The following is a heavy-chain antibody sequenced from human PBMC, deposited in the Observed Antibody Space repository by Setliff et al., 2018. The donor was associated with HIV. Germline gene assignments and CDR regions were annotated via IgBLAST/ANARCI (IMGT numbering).Heavy chain of an antibody. CDR2: ISSSGSTI. Sequence: GGSLRLSCAASGFTFSDYYMSWIRQAPGKGLEWVSYISSSGSTIYYADSVKGRFTISRDNAKNSLYLQMNSLRAEDTAVYYCARALYYYDSSGYLPAAFDIWGQGTMVTVSS. D-gene: IGHD3-22*01. CDR3: ARALYYYDSSGYLPAAFDI. V-gene: IGHV3-11*01. J-gene: IGHJ3*02. CDR1: GFTFSDYY.